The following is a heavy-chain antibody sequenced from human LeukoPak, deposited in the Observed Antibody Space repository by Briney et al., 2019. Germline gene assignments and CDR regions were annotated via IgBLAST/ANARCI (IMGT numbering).Heavy chain of an antibody. V-gene: IGHV4-39*01. D-gene: IGHD4-17*01. CDR1: GGSISSSGHY. J-gene: IGHJ4*02. Sequence: SETLSLTCTVSGGSISSSGHYWGWIRQPPGKGLEWIGSIYYSGSTYYNPSLKSRVTISVDTFKNQFSLKLGSVTAADTAVYYCGRTGYGDYGSLYYFDYWGQGTLVTVSS. CDR2: IYYSGST. CDR3: GRTGYGDYGSLYYFDY.